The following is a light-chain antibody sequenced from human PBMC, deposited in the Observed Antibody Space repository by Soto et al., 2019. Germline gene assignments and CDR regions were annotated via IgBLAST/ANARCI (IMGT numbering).Light chain of an antibody. J-gene: IGKJ1*01. CDR2: GAS. CDR3: QHYGSSPRT. V-gene: IGKV3-20*01. Sequence: EIVLTQSPGTLSLSPGERATLSCRASQSVSSSYLAWYQQKPGQAPRLLIYGASSRATGIPDRFSGSGSGTDFTLTISRLEPEYFAVYYCQHYGSSPRTFGQGTKVEIQ. CDR1: QSVSSSY.